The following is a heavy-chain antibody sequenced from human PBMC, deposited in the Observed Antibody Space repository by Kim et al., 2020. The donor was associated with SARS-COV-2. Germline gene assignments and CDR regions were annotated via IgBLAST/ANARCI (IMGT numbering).Heavy chain of an antibody. D-gene: IGHD6-13*01. Sequence: GGSLRLSCAASGFTFSSYSMNWVRQAPGKGLEWVSTVSVGSNYIYYADSVKGRFTISRDNAKNSLSLEMNSLRAEDTAVYYCARHRTATIGTAYFDFWGRGTLVAVSS. CDR1: GFTFSSYS. CDR3: ARHRTATIGTAYFDF. V-gene: IGHV3-21*01. J-gene: IGHJ2*01. CDR2: VSVGSNYI.